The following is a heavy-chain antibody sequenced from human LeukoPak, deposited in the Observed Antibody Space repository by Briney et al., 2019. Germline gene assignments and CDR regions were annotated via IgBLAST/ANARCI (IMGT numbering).Heavy chain of an antibody. CDR3: ARSNWFDP. CDR1: GFTFSSYS. J-gene: IGHJ5*02. V-gene: IGHV3-21*01. Sequence: PGGSLSLSCAASGFTFSSYSTNWVRQAPGKGLEWVSSISSSSSDIYYADSVKGRFTISRDNAKNSLYLQMNSLRAEDTAVYYCARSNWFDPWGQGTLVTVSS. CDR2: ISSSSSDI.